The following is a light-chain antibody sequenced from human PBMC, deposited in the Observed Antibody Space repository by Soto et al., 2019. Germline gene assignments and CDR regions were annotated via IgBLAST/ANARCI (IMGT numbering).Light chain of an antibody. CDR1: SGHSRYA. V-gene: IGLV4-69*01. J-gene: IGLJ2*01. CDR2: LSSDGSH. CDR3: QTWDTGIQV. Sequence: QLVLTQSPSASASLGASVKITCTLSSGHSRYAIAWHQQQPERGPRYLMTLSSDGSHTKGDGIPDRFSGSSSGAERYLSISSLQSEDEAEYYCQTWDTGIQVFGGGTQLTVL.